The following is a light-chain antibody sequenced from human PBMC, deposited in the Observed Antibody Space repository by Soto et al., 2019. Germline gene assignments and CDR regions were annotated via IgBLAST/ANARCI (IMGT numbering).Light chain of an antibody. CDR3: QQCYMGWT. CDR1: QSIGRF. CDR2: DAS. Sequence: DIPMTQSPSPPSASVGDKVTITCRASQSIGRFLAWYQHQPGKAPKLLIYDASTLESGVPSRFSGTGSGTEFTFSITSLQPEDFGTYYCQQCYMGWTFGQGTKVDIK. V-gene: IGKV1-5*01. J-gene: IGKJ1*01.